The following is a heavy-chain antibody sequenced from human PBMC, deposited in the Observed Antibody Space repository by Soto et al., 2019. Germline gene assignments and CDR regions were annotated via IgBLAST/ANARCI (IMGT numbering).Heavy chain of an antibody. V-gene: IGHV4-39*01. CDR1: GGSISSSSYY. Sequence: QLQLQESGPGLVKPSETLSLTCTVSGGSISSSSYYWGWIRQPPGKGLEWIGSIYYSGSTYYNPSLKRRVTISVDTSRNQFSLKLRSVTAADTAVYFCARHDDLGGTSPYNWFDRWGQGNLITVSS. CDR2: IYYSGST. CDR3: ARHDDLGGTSPYNWFDR. J-gene: IGHJ5*02. D-gene: IGHD1-7*01.